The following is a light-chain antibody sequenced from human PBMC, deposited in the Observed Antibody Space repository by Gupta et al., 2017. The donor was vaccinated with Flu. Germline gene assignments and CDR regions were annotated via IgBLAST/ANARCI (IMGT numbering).Light chain of an antibody. CDR2: EVR. CDR1: NSDVGDYNY. V-gene: IGLV2-14*01. CDR3: SSSRTSNTLV. Sequence: QSALTQPASVSGSPGQSITISCTGTNSDVGDYNYVSCYQQHPGKHPRGSIYEVRHRPSGVSDRFSASKSGNTDSLPISGHQAEDEADDYCSSSRTSNTLVFGGGTKLTVL. J-gene: IGLJ3*02.